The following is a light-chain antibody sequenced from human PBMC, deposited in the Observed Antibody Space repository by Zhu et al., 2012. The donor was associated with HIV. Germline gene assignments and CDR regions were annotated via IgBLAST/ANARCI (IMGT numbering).Light chain of an antibody. J-gene: IGKJ2*03. CDR1: QSISSW. Sequence: DIQMTQSPSTLSASIGDRVTITCRASQSISSWLAWYQQKPGKPPKLLIYKASNLESGIPSRFGGSGSGTEFTLTISSLQPDDFATYYCQQYNTYSYSFGQGTKLEIK. CDR2: KAS. CDR3: QQYNTYSYS. V-gene: IGKV1-5*03.